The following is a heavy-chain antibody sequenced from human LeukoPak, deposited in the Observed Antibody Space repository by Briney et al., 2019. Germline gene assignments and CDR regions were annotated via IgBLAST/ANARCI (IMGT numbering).Heavy chain of an antibody. CDR1: GYTLTELS. D-gene: IGHD3-22*01. Sequence: ASVKVSCKVSGYTLTELSMHWVRQAPGKGLEWMGGFDPEDGETIYAQKFQGRVTMTEDTSTDTAYMELSSLRSEDTAVYYCARDPLYYDSSGYSYWGQGTLVTVSS. CDR2: FDPEDGET. J-gene: IGHJ4*02. CDR3: ARDPLYYDSSGYSY. V-gene: IGHV1-24*01.